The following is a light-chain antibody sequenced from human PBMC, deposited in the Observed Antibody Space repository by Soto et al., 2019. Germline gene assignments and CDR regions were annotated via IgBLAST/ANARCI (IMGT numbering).Light chain of an antibody. Sequence: EIVLTQSPGTLSLSPGERATLSCRASQSVSGNYLACYQQKPRQSPRLLIYGSSDRATGIPDRFSGSGSGTDFTLTITRVEPDDFAVYYCQQYGSSPPYTFGQGTKLEIK. V-gene: IGKV3-20*01. CDR3: QQYGSSPPYT. J-gene: IGKJ2*01. CDR1: QSVSGNY. CDR2: GSS.